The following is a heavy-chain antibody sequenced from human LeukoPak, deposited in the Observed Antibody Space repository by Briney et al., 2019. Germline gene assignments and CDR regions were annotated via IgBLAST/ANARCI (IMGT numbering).Heavy chain of an antibody. CDR1: GFTFSSYG. CDR2: ISYDGSNK. J-gene: IGHJ4*02. D-gene: IGHD2-15*01. Sequence: GGSLRLSCAASGFTFSSYGMRWVRQAPGKGLEWVAVISYDGSNKYYADSVKGRFTISRDNSQNTLYLQMSSLRAEDTAVYYCARRGAVTFDFWGQGTLVTVSS. CDR3: ARRGAVTFDF. V-gene: IGHV3-30*03.